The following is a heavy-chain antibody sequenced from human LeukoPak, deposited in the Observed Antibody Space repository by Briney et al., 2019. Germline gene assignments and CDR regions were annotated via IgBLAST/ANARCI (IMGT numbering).Heavy chain of an antibody. Sequence: SETLSLTCTVSGGSISSYYWSWIRQPPGKGLEWIGYIYYSGSTNYNPSLKSRVTISVDTSKNQFFLKLSSVTAADTAVYYCASTIAVAGTGGEWYFDYWGQGTLVTVSS. J-gene: IGHJ4*02. V-gene: IGHV4-59*08. CDR3: ASTIAVAGTGGEWYFDY. D-gene: IGHD6-19*01. CDR2: IYYSGST. CDR1: GGSISSYY.